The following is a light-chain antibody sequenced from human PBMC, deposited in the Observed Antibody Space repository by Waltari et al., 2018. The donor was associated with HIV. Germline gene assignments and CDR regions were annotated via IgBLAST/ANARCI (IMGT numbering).Light chain of an antibody. CDR1: QSVDTTY. V-gene: IGKV3-20*01. J-gene: IGKJ2*01. CDR2: GVS. Sequence: DIVLTQSPGTLSLSPGERATLSCRASQSVDTTYLAWYQQKPGQAPRLLIYGVSSRATCIPDRFSGSVSETDFALTISRLEPEDFAVYYCQHYAISPPMYTFGQGTKLEIK. CDR3: QHYAISPPMYT.